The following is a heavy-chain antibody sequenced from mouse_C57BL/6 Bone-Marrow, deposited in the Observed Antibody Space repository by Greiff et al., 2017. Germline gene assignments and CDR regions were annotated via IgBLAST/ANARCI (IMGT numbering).Heavy chain of an antibody. CDR3: ARDGSSFFAY. V-gene: IGHV1-82*01. CDR1: GYAFSSSW. CDR2: IYPGDGDT. D-gene: IGHD1-1*01. J-gene: IGHJ3*01. Sequence: QVQLQQSGPELVKPAASVKISCKASGYAFSSSWMNWVKQRPGKGLEWIGRIYPGDGDTNYNGKFKGKATLTADKSSSTAYMQLSSLTSEDSAVYFCARDGSSFFAYWGQGTLVTVSA.